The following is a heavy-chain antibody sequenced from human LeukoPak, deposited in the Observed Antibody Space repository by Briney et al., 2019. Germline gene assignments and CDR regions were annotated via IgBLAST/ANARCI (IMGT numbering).Heavy chain of an antibody. CDR1: GFTFSSYA. CDR2: IKQDGSEK. D-gene: IGHD2-15*01. CDR3: AKGSAYCSGGSCYSIYYYYGMDV. V-gene: IGHV3-7*01. J-gene: IGHJ6*02. Sequence: GGSLRLSCAASGFTFSSYAMHWVRQAPGKGLEWVANIKQDGSEKYYVDSVKGRFTISRDNAKNSLYLQMNSLRAEDTAVYYCAKGSAYCSGGSCYSIYYYYGMDVWGQGTTVTVSS.